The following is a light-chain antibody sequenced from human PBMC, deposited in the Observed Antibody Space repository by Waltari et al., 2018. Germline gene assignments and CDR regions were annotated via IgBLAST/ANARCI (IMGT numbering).Light chain of an antibody. CDR3: CSRADSNKLV. J-gene: IGLJ2*01. CDR2: EVR. Sequence: QSALTQPPSASGSPGQSVTISCTGTSSDVGAYTYVSWYQHYPGKAPKLLISEVRKRPSGVPDRFPGSKSGNTASLTVSGLQAEDEADYYCCSRADSNKLVFGGGTKLTVL. V-gene: IGLV2-8*01. CDR1: SSDVGAYTY.